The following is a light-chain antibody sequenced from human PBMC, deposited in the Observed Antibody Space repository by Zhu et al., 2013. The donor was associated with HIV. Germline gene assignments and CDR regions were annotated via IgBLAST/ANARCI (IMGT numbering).Light chain of an antibody. Sequence: QSALTQPASVSGSPGQSITISCTGTSSDVGGYDHVSWYQQYPDKAPTLIIYEVTSRPSGFSNRFSGSKSGNTASLTISGLQAEDEADYYCTSYTTSSTLIFGGGTKVTVL. CDR3: TSYTTSSTLI. CDR1: SSDVGGYDH. CDR2: EVT. J-gene: IGLJ2*01. V-gene: IGLV2-14*03.